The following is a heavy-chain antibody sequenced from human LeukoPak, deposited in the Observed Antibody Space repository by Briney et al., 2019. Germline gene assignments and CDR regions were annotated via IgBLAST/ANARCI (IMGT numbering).Heavy chain of an antibody. D-gene: IGHD2-15*01. CDR2: IYHSGST. Sequence: GSLRLSCAASGFTFSSYAMSWVRQPPGKGLEWIGEIYHSGSTNYNPSLKSRVTISVDKSKNQFSLKLSSVTAADTAVYYCARDPAVGWFDPWGQGTLVTVSS. V-gene: IGHV4-4*02. CDR1: GFTFSSYAM. CDR3: ARDPAVGWFDP. J-gene: IGHJ5*02.